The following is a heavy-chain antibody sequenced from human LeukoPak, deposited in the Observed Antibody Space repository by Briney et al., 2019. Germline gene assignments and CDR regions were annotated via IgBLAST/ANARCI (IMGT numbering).Heavy chain of an antibody. CDR2: ISYDGSNK. CDR1: GFTFSSYA. D-gene: IGHD3-22*01. V-gene: IGHV3-30*04. CDR3: RVAITTAPDAFDI. J-gene: IGHJ3*02. Sequence: GGSLRLSCAASGFTFSSYAMHWVRQAPGKRLEWVAVISYDGSNKYYADSVKGRFTISRDNSKNTLYLQMNSLRAEDTAVYYCRVAITTAPDAFDIWGQGTMVTVSS.